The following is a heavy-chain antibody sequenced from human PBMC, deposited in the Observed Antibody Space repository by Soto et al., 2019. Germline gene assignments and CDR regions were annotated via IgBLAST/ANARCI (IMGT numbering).Heavy chain of an antibody. CDR3: ARLGGYYQSLDT. Sequence: QVQLQESGPGLVKASETLSLTCTVSGGSIDNYYWSWIRQPPGKGLQWIGYIYYRGTTTYSPSLKSRVTISVARSKTQFSLNLSSVTAADTAVYCCARLGGYYQSLDTWGQGTLVTVSS. D-gene: IGHD3-22*01. CDR1: GGSIDNYY. CDR2: IYYRGTT. J-gene: IGHJ5*02. V-gene: IGHV4-59*08.